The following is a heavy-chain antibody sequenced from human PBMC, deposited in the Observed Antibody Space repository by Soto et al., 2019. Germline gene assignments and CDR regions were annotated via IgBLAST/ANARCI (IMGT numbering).Heavy chain of an antibody. CDR2: IYWDDTK. CDR3: AHRHDYGSGSVFFDY. V-gene: IGHV2-5*02. J-gene: IGHJ4*02. CDR1: GFSLTSGVVG. D-gene: IGHD3-10*01. Sequence: QITLKESGPALVRPTQTLTLTCTFSGFSLTSGVVGVGWIRQPPGKALEWLALIYWDDTKRYTPSLKSRLTITKDTSKSKVVLTMTNMDPADTATYYCAHRHDYGSGSVFFDYWGQGTLVTVTS.